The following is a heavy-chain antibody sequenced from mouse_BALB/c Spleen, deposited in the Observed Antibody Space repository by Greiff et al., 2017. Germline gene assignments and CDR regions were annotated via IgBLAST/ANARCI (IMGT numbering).Heavy chain of an antibody. D-gene: IGHD2-1*01. CDR3: ARAALYGNYEGFAY. CDR1: GYTFTNYW. Sequence: QVQLQQSGAELVRPGTSVKMSCKASGYTFTNYWLGWVKQRPGHGLEWIGDIYPGGGYTNYNEKFKGKATLTADTSSSTAYMQLSSLTSEDSAVYFCARAALYGNYEGFAYWGQGTLVTVSA. J-gene: IGHJ3*01. CDR2: IYPGGGYT. V-gene: IGHV1-63*02.